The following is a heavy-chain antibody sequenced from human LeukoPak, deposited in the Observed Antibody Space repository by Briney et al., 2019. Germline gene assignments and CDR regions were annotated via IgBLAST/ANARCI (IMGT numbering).Heavy chain of an antibody. CDR2: ISFDGSNK. J-gene: IGHJ4*02. CDR3: AREGSHCGGACYSNYYFDY. V-gene: IGHV3-30-3*01. Sequence: GRSLRLSFAASGFTFSSYVMHWVRQAPGKGLEWVADISFDGSNKYYTDSVKGRFTISRDNSKNTLYLQMNSLRPEDTAVYYCAREGSHCGGACYSNYYFDYWGQGTLVTVSS. D-gene: IGHD2-21*02. CDR1: GFTFSSYV.